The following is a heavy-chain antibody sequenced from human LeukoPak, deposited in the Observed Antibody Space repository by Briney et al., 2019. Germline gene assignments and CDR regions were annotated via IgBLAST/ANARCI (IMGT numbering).Heavy chain of an antibody. Sequence: PSETLSLTCAVYGGSFSGYYWSWIRQPPGKGLEWIGEINHSGSTNYNPSLKSRVTISVDTSKNQFSLKLSSVTAADTAVYYCARATSKPGYYGSYYYMDVWGKGTTVTISS. CDR1: GGSFSGYY. D-gene: IGHD3-3*01. CDR2: INHSGST. CDR3: ARATSKPGYYGSYYYMDV. V-gene: IGHV4-34*01. J-gene: IGHJ6*03.